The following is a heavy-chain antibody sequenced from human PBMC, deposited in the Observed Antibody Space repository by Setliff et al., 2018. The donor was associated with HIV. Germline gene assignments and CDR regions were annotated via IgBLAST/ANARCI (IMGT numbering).Heavy chain of an antibody. V-gene: IGHV3-7*03. CDR3: AKVDNGHCLSNSCRDFDY. J-gene: IGHJ4*02. CDR2: TKPDGSET. D-gene: IGHD2-2*03. Sequence: HPGGSLRLSCVGSGFTFRNYWMRWVRQAPGKGLERVADTKPDGSETYYVDSVRGRFTISRDDSKNTLYLQMNSLRPEDTAVYYCAKVDNGHCLSNSCRDFDYWGQGTLVTVSS. CDR1: GFTFRNYW.